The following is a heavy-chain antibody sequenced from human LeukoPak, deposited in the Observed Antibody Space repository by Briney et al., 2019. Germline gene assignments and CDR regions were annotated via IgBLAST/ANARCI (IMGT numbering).Heavy chain of an antibody. Sequence: SETLSLTCTVSGGSISSGDYYWSWIRQPPGKGLEWVGYIYYSGSTYYNPSLKSRTTKSVDTFTNQFSLNLSSVTAEDTAVYYCARLWGPSYDFWSGYYTGLDYWGQETLVTVSS. J-gene: IGHJ4*02. CDR1: GGSISSGDYY. CDR2: IYYSGST. V-gene: IGHV4-30-4*08. D-gene: IGHD3-3*01. CDR3: ARLWGPSYDFWSGYYTGLDY.